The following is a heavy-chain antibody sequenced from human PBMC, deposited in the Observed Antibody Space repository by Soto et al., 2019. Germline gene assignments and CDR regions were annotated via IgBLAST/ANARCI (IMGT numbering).Heavy chain of an antibody. D-gene: IGHD3-3*01. CDR3: ARQGRITIFGVVIHYGMDV. V-gene: IGHV4-34*01. CDR1: GGSFSGYY. CDR2: INHSGST. J-gene: IGHJ6*02. Sequence: SETLSLTCAVYGGSFSGYYWSWIRQPPGKGLEWIGEINHSGSTNYNPSLKSRVTISVDTSKNQFSLKLSSVTAADTAVYYCARQGRITIFGVVIHYGMDVWGQGTTVTVSS.